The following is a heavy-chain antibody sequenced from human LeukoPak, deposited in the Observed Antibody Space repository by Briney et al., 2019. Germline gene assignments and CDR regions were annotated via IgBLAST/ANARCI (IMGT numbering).Heavy chain of an antibody. CDR3: ESEFGSPTII. Sequence: GGSLRLSCAASGFTFSDYYMSWIRQAAGKGLECVSYISSSGSTIYYADSVKGRFTISMDNDKNSLYLQMNILRDKDAALSYCESEFGSPTIIWGQGTLVTVSS. V-gene: IGHV3-11*04. D-gene: IGHD1-26*01. CDR1: GFTFSDYY. J-gene: IGHJ4*01. CDR2: ISSSGSTI.